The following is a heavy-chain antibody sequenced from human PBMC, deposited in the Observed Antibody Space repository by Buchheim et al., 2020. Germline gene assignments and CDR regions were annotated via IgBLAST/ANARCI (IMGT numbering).Heavy chain of an antibody. D-gene: IGHD1-26*01. CDR2: ISGSGNST. CDR3: AKGVGATSSYGMDV. J-gene: IGHJ6*02. V-gene: IGHV3-23*01. Sequence: EVQLLESGGGLVQPGGSLRLSCAASRFTFSSYAMTWVRQAPGTGLEWVSTISGSGNSTYYTDSVKGRFTISRDNSKNTLYLQMNILRAEDTAVYYCAKGVGATSSYGMDVWGQGTT. CDR1: RFTFSSYA.